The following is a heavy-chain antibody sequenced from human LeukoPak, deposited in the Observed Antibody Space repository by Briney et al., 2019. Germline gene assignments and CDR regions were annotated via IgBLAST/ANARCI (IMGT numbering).Heavy chain of an antibody. CDR1: GFTLRTYD. J-gene: IGHJ4*02. CDR3: ARAVAGSYFDY. Sequence: PGGSLRLSCAASGFTLRTYDMHWVRQATGEGLEWVSVIGIAGDTYYLGSAKGRFTISREDGENSLYLQMNNLRAGDTAVYYCARAVAGSYFDYWGQGTVVTVSS. V-gene: IGHV3-13*01. CDR2: IGIAGDT. D-gene: IGHD6-19*01.